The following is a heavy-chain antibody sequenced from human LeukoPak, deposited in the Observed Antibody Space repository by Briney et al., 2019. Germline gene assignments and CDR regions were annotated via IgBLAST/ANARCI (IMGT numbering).Heavy chain of an antibody. V-gene: IGHV1/OR15-1*01. Sequence: ASVKVSCKASGYTFTGYYIHWVRQAPGQGLEWMGWINPNSGGTNYAQKFQGRVTMTRDTSISTAYTELSSLRSEDMATYYCARALPHRRLMDTTMEQHWFDPWGQGTLVTVSS. D-gene: IGHD5-18*01. J-gene: IGHJ5*02. CDR1: GYTFTGYY. CDR3: ARALPHRRLMDTTMEQHWFDP. CDR2: INPNSGGT.